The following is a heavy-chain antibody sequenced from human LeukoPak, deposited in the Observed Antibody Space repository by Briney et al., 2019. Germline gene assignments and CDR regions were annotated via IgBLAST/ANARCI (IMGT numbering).Heavy chain of an antibody. CDR3: CGHSSGWSRGAFDI. V-gene: IGHV3-23*01. CDR2: ISGGGGTT. Sequence: PGGSLRLSCAASGFTFRSYAMNWVRQAPGKGLEWVSGISGGGGTTYYADSVKGRFTIARDNSKNTLYLQMNSLRAEDTAVYYCCGHSSGWSRGAFDIWGQGTMVTVSS. D-gene: IGHD6-19*01. CDR1: GFTFRSYA. J-gene: IGHJ3*02.